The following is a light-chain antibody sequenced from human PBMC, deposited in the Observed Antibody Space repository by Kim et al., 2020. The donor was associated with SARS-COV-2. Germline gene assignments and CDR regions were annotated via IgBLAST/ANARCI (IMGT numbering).Light chain of an antibody. CDR2: AAS. Sequence: DIQLTQSPSFLSASVGDRVTITCRASQGISSFLAWYQQKPGKAPNLLIYAASTLQSGVPSRFSGSGSGTEFALTISSLQPEDFATYYCQHLDRNSRTFGQGTKVDIK. J-gene: IGKJ1*01. V-gene: IGKV1-9*01. CDR3: QHLDRNSRT. CDR1: QGISSF.